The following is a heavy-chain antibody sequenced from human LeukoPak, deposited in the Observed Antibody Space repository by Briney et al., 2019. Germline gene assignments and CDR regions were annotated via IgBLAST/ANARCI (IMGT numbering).Heavy chain of an antibody. CDR1: GGSISSYY. CDR3: AGSDILTGYYKDDY. Sequence: PSETLSLTCTVSGGSISSYYWSWIRKPPGKGLEWIGYIYYSGSTNYNPSLKSRVTISVDTSKNQFSLKLSSVTAADTAVYYCAGSDILTGYYKDDYWGQGTLVTVSS. J-gene: IGHJ4*02. D-gene: IGHD3-9*01. CDR2: IYYSGST. V-gene: IGHV4-59*08.